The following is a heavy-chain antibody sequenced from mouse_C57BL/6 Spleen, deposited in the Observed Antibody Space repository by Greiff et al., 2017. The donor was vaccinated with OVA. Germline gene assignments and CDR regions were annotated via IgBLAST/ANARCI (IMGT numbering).Heavy chain of an antibody. CDR2: INPNNGGT. CDR3: ARGDYYMFAY. D-gene: IGHD2-12*01. Sequence: VQLQQSGPELVKPGASVKISCKASGYTFTDYYMNWVKQSHGKSLEWIGDINPNNGGTSYNQKFKGKATLTVDKSSSTAYMELRSLTSEDSAVYYCARGDYYMFAYWGQGTLVTVSA. J-gene: IGHJ3*01. V-gene: IGHV1-26*01. CDR1: GYTFTDYY.